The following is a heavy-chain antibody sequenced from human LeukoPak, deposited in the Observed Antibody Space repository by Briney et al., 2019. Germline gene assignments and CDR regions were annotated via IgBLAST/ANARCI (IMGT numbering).Heavy chain of an antibody. CDR1: GFTFSSYG. Sequence: GGSLRLSCAASGFTFSSYGMHWVRQAPGKGLEWVSYISSSGSTIYYADSVKGRFTISRDNAKNSLYLQMNSLRAEDTAVYYCARDYYDSSGYFDHFDYWGQGTLVTVSS. D-gene: IGHD3-22*01. V-gene: IGHV3-48*04. CDR2: ISSSGSTI. J-gene: IGHJ4*02. CDR3: ARDYYDSSGYFDHFDY.